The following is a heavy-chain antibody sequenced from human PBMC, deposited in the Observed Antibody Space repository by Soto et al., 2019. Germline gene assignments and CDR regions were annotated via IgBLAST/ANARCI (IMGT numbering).Heavy chain of an antibody. D-gene: IGHD2-2*03. Sequence: GGSLRLSCAASGFTFSSHWMSWVRQAPGKGLEWVANIKQDGSEKYYVDSVRGRFTVSRDNAKNTLYLQMNSLRAEDTAVYVSMRINYTYGWICDYWGQGTLVTVSS. CDR1: GFTFSSHW. CDR3: MRINYTYGWICDY. CDR2: IKQDGSEK. V-gene: IGHV3-7*01. J-gene: IGHJ4*01.